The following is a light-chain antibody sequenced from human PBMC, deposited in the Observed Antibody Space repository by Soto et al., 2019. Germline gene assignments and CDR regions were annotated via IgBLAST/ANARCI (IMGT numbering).Light chain of an antibody. J-gene: IGLJ2*01. V-gene: IGLV2-14*03. CDR2: DVS. Sequence: QSALTQPASVSGSPGQSVAISCTGTSSDVGAYNYVSWFQQYSGKARKLMIYDVSNRPSGVSDRFSGSKSGNTASLTISGLQAEDEADYYCNSFTTSNTRIFGGGTKVTVL. CDR1: SSDVGAYNY. CDR3: NSFTTSNTRI.